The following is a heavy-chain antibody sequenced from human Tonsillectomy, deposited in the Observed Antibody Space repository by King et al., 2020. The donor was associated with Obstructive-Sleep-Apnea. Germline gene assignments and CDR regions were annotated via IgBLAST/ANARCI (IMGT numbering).Heavy chain of an antibody. CDR3: ARSPSYSSEAGATTAGDY. CDR2: INHSGST. CDR1: GGSFSGYY. V-gene: IGHV4-34*01. J-gene: IGHJ4*02. Sequence: VQLQQWGAGLLKPSETLSLTCAVYGGSFSGYYWSWIRQPPGKGLEWIGEINHSGSTNYNPSLKSRVTISVDTSKNQFSLKLSSVTAADTAVYYCARSPSYSSEAGATTAGDYWGQGTLVTVSS. D-gene: IGHD1-26*01.